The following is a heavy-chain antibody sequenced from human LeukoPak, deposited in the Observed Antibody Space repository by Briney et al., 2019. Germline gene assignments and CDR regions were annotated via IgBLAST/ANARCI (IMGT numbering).Heavy chain of an antibody. CDR3: ARSKSVGPNGLFAY. J-gene: IGHJ4*02. D-gene: IGHD1-26*01. V-gene: IGHV6-1*01. CDR2: TYYTSKWYN. CDR1: GDSVSTNSAA. Sequence: SQTLSLTCDISGDSVSTNSAAWNWIRQSPSRGLEWLGRTYYTSKWYNDYAVSVKSRMTINTDTPRNQFSLQLNSVTPEDTAVYYCARSKSVGPNGLFAYWGQGTLVTVSS.